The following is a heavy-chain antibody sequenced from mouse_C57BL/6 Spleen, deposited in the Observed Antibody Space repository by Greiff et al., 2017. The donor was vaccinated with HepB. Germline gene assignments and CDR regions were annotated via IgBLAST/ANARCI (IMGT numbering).Heavy chain of an antibody. CDR3: TRGGGYYSNYVSYYFDY. J-gene: IGHJ2*01. D-gene: IGHD2-5*01. CDR1: GFTFSSYA. CDR2: ISSGGDYI. V-gene: IGHV5-9-1*02. Sequence: EVQGVESGEGLVKPGGSLKLSCAASGFTFSSYAMSWVRQTPEKRLEWVAYISSGGDYIYYADTVKGRFTISRDNARNTLYLQMSSLKSEDTAMYYCTRGGGYYSNYVSYYFDYWGQGTTLTVSS.